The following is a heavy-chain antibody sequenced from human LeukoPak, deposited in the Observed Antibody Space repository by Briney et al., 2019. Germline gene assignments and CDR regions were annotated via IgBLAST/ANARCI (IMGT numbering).Heavy chain of an antibody. Sequence: ASVKVSCKVSGYTLTELSMYWVRQAPGKGLEWMGGFDPVDGETIYAQKFQGRVTMTEDTSTNTAYMELSSLRSEDTAVYYCATANSYYYDSSGYLFEYWRQGTLVTVSS. V-gene: IGHV1-24*01. CDR3: ATANSYYYDSSGYLFEY. D-gene: IGHD3-22*01. CDR2: FDPVDGET. CDR1: GYTLTELS. J-gene: IGHJ4*02.